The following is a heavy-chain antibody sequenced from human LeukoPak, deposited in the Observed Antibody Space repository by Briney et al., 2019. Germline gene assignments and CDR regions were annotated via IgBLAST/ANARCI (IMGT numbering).Heavy chain of an antibody. CDR2: ISYDGSNK. J-gene: IGHJ4*02. V-gene: IGHV3-30*03. Sequence: PGGSLRLSCAASGFTFSSYGMHWVRQAPGKGLEWVAVISYDGSNKYYADSVKGRFTISRDNSKNTLYLQMNSLRAEDTAMYYCARGGNDYGGNTRFDYWGQGTLVTVSS. D-gene: IGHD4-23*01. CDR3: ARGGNDYGGNTRFDY. CDR1: GFTFSSYG.